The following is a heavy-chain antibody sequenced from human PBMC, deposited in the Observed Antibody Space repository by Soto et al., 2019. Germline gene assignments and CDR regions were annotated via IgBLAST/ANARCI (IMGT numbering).Heavy chain of an antibody. Sequence: SETLSLTCSVSGGSISSYYCSWIRQPPGKGLEWIGYIYHSGSTYYNPSLKSRVTISVDRSKNQFSLKLSSVTAADTAVYYCARVPDRWGQGTLVTVS. D-gene: IGHD2-2*01. J-gene: IGHJ5*02. CDR2: IYHSGST. V-gene: IGHV4-59*12. CDR3: ARVPDR. CDR1: GGSISSYY.